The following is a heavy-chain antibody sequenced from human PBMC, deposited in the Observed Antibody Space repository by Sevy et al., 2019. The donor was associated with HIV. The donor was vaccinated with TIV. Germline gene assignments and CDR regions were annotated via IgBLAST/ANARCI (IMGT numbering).Heavy chain of an antibody. J-gene: IGHJ4*02. Sequence: GGSLRLSCAASGFTFSTYDMTWVRQGPGKGLEWVSSISSSGGSTFYADSVKGRFTISRDNSKNTLYLQMNSLRADDTAVYYCAKRNTNWGQGTLVTVSS. CDR1: GFTFSTYD. CDR2: ISSSGGST. V-gene: IGHV3-23*01. CDR3: AKRNTN.